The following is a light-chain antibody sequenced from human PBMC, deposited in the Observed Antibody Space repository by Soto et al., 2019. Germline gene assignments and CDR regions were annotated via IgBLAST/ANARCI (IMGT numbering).Light chain of an antibody. CDR1: QDINKN. Sequence: DIQMTQSPSSLSASGLDIGTRSFQASQDINKNLIWYQQKPGKAPKLLIYDASDLETGVPSRFSGSGSGTGFTFTISSLQPEDFATYYCQQYESLPLTFGQGTRLEIK. J-gene: IGKJ5*01. CDR3: QQYESLPLT. V-gene: IGKV1-33*01. CDR2: DAS.